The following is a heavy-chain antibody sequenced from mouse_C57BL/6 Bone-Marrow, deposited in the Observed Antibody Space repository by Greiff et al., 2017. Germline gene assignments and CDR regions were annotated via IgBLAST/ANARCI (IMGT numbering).Heavy chain of an antibody. V-gene: IGHV14-4*01. D-gene: IGHD1-1*01. J-gene: IGHJ2*01. CDR2: IDPENGDT. Sequence: LQQSGAELVRPGASVKLSCTASGFNIKDDYMHWVKQRPEQGLEWIGWIDPENGDTEYASKFQGKATITADTSSNTAYLQLSSLTSEDTAVYYCTTVYYYGSSPYYFDYWGQGTTLTVSS. CDR3: TTVYYYGSSPYYFDY. CDR1: GFNIKDDY.